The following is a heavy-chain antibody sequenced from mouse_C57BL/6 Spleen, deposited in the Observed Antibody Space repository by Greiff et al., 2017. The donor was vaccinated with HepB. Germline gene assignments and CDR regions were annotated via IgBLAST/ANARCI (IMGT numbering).Heavy chain of an antibody. CDR2: IHPNSGST. D-gene: IGHD2-1*01. V-gene: IGHV1-64*01. CDR1: GYTFTSYW. CDR3: ASCGTTMGSIAY. Sequence: QVQLQQSGAELVKPGASVKLSCKASGYTFTSYWMHWVKQRPGQGLEWIGMIHPNSGSTNYNEKFKSKATLTVDKSSSTAYMQLSSLTSEDSAVYYCASCGTTMGSIAYWGQGTLVTVSA. J-gene: IGHJ3*01.